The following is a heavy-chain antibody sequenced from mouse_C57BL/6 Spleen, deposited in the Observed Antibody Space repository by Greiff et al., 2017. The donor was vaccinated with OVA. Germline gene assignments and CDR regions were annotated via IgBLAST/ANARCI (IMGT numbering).Heavy chain of an antibody. CDR2: ISSGSSTI. J-gene: IGHJ3*01. D-gene: IGHD1-1*02. Sequence: EVMLVESGGGLVKPGGSLKLSCAASGFTFSDYGMHWVRQAPEKGLEWVAYISSGSSTIYYADTVKGRFTISRDNAKNILFLQMTSLRSEDTDMYYCAIMGVSYVGWFAYWGQGTLLTVSA. CDR1: GFTFSDYG. V-gene: IGHV5-17*01. CDR3: AIMGVSYVGWFAY.